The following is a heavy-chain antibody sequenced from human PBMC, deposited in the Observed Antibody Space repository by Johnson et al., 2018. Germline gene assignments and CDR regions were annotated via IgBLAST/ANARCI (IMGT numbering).Heavy chain of an antibody. D-gene: IGHD5/OR15-5a*01. CDR2: IHHSGST. J-gene: IGHJ6*02. V-gene: IGHV4-61*01. CDR1: GGSVSSGTYY. CDR3: ARDRVSKSTIGYYGVDV. Sequence: HVQLQESGPGLVKPSETLALTCTVSGGSVSSGTYYWSWIRQSPGKGLEWIGSIHHSGSTTYNPPLQSRVTIAVDPSKNQSSLKLRSLTAADTAVYYCARDRVSKSTIGYYGVDVWGQGTTVTVSS.